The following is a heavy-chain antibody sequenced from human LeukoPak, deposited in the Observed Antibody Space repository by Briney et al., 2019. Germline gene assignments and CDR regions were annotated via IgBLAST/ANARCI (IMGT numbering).Heavy chain of an antibody. D-gene: IGHD3-10*01. CDR1: GFTFTTHA. Sequence: GRSLRLSCAASGFTFTTHAMHWGRQAPGKGLEWVSVISKDGIDGLYTESVRGRFPISRHNSKKTLYLQMDSLRDEDTAVYYCAPPGLGTDYHLHYHDHWGQGILVTVSS. CDR3: APPGLGTDYHLHYHDH. CDR2: ISKDGIDG. V-gene: IGHV3-30*04. J-gene: IGHJ4*02.